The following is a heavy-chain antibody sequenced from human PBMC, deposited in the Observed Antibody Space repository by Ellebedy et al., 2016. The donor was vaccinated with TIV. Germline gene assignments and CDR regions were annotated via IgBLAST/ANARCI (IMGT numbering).Heavy chain of an antibody. CDR2: VSYSGNT. CDR1: GGSISSYY. Sequence: MPSETLSLTCTVSGGSISSYYWSWIRQPPEKGLEWLGYVSYSGNTNYNPSLKSRVTISVDTSKNQFSLNLPSVTAADTAVYFCTREAIDTYYFDTWGRGTLVTVSS. V-gene: IGHV4-59*01. CDR3: TREAIDTYYFDT. J-gene: IGHJ4*02.